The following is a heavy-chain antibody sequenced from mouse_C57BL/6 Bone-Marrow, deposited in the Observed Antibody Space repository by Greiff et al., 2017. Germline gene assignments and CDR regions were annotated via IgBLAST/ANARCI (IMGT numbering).Heavy chain of an antibody. CDR2: ISNLAYSI. V-gene: IGHV5-15*01. CDR1: GFTFSDYG. J-gene: IGHJ3*01. Sequence: EVQLQQSGGGLVQPGGSLKLSCAASGFTFSDYGMAWVRQAPRKGPEWVAFISNLAYSIYYADTVTGRFTISRENAKNTLYLEMSSLRSEDTAMYYCARHGDDYGGFAYWGQGTLVTVSA. CDR3: ARHGDDYGGFAY. D-gene: IGHD2-4*01.